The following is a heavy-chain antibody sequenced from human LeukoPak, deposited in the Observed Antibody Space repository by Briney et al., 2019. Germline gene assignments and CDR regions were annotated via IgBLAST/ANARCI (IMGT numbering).Heavy chain of an antibody. J-gene: IGHJ4*02. Sequence: GGSLRLSCAASGFTFSSYAMNRVRQAPGKGLEWVSRIKGDGSITNYADSVKGRFTISRDNAKNTLYLQMNSLRAEDTAVYYCARENWYLDYWGQGTLVTVSS. CDR2: IKGDGSIT. D-gene: IGHD1-1*01. CDR3: ARENWYLDY. V-gene: IGHV3-74*01. CDR1: GFTFSSYA.